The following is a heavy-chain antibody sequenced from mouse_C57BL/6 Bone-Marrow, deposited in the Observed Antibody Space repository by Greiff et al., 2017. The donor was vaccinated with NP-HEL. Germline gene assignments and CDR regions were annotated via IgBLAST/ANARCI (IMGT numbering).Heavy chain of an antibody. CDR2: IYPGDGDT. D-gene: IGHD2-3*01. CDR3: EGLLQVYAMDY. V-gene: IGHV1-82*01. J-gene: IGHJ4*01. Sequence: QVQLKESGPELVKPGASVKISCKASGYAFSSSWLNWVKQRPGKGLEWIGRIYPGDGDTNYNGKFKGTATLTADKSSSTAYMQLSSLTYEDSAVYVCEGLLQVYAMDYWGQGTSVTVSS. CDR1: GYAFSSSW.